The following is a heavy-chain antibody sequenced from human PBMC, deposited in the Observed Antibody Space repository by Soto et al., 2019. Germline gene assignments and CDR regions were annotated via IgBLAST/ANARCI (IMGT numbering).Heavy chain of an antibody. CDR3: ARAQTIFGIITVFDY. CDR2: IYYSGST. D-gene: IGHD3-3*01. V-gene: IGHV4-31*03. J-gene: IGHJ4*02. CDR1: GGSINSGGYY. Sequence: SETLSLTCTVSGGSINSGGYYWSWIRQHPGKGLEWIGYIYYSGSTYYNPSLKSRVTISIDTSKNQFSLKLSSVTAADTAVYYCARAQTIFGIITVFDYWGQGTRGTVS.